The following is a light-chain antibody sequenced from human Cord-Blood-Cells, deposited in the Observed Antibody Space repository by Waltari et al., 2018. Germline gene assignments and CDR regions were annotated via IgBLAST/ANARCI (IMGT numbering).Light chain of an antibody. Sequence: QSALTQPPSAPGSPGQSVTISCTGTSSDVGGYNYVSWYQQHPGKAPKRMIYEVSKRPSGVPYRFSGSKSGNTASLTVSGLQAEDEADYYCSSYAGSNNYVFGTGTKVTVL. J-gene: IGLJ1*01. CDR1: SSDVGGYNY. V-gene: IGLV2-8*01. CDR3: SSYAGSNNYV. CDR2: EVS.